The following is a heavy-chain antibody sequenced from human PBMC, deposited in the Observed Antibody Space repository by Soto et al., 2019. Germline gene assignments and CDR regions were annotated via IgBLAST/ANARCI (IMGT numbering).Heavy chain of an antibody. CDR3: ARALGYCSSTSCYTHYYYYYGMDV. CDR1: GFTFSSYA. V-gene: IGHV3-30-3*01. J-gene: IGHJ6*02. CDR2: ISYDGSNK. Sequence: XVSLSLSCAASGFTFSSYAMHWVRQAPGKGLEWVAVISYDGSNKYYVDSVKGRFTISRDNSKNTLYLQMNSLRAEDTAVYYCARALGYCSSTSCYTHYYYYYGMDVWGQGTTVTVSS. D-gene: IGHD2-2*02.